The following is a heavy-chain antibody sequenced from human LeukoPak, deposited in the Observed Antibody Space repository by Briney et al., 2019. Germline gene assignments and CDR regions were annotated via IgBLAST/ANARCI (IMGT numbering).Heavy chain of an antibody. CDR3: ARGGSGYSYDKIDS. Sequence: QAGGSLRLSCATSGFTFSNYWMSWVRQAPGKGLEWVANIKQDGSETYCVDSVKGRFTISRDNAKNSLYLQMNSLRDEDTAVYYCARGGSGYSYDKIDSWGQGILVTVSS. D-gene: IGHD5-18*01. CDR2: IKQDGSET. J-gene: IGHJ4*02. CDR1: GFTFSNYW. V-gene: IGHV3-7*01.